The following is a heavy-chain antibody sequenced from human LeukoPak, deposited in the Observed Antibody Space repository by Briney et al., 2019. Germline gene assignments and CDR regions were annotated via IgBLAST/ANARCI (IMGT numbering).Heavy chain of an antibody. Sequence: SETLSLTCAIYDESFSSYYWTWMRQSPGKGLEYVGEINHSGSTKYNPSLKSRITISVDTSKNQFSLKLSSVTAADTAVYYCARVWGDQLLSIYGMDVWGQGTTVTVSS. CDR1: DESFSSYY. CDR2: INHSGST. J-gene: IGHJ6*02. CDR3: ARVWGDQLLSIYGMDV. V-gene: IGHV4-34*01. D-gene: IGHD2-2*01.